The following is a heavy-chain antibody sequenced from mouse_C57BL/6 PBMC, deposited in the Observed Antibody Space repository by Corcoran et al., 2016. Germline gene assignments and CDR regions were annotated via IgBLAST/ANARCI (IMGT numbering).Heavy chain of an antibody. Sequence: EVQLQQSGPELVKPGASVKISCKASGYTFTDYYMNWVKQSNGKSLEWIGDINPNNGGTSYNQKFKGKATLTVEKSSSTAYMELRSLTSDDSAVYYCATYSNYGYWGQGILVTVSA. CDR3: ATYSNYGY. CDR2: INPNNGGT. D-gene: IGHD2-5*01. J-gene: IGHJ3*01. CDR1: GYTFTDYY. V-gene: IGHV1-26*01.